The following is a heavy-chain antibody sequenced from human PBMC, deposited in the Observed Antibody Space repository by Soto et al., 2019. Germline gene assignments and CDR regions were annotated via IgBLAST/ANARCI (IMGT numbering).Heavy chain of an antibody. CDR2: ISDSGSNT. D-gene: IGHD3-22*01. Sequence: EVQLVESGGGLVQPGGSLRLSCAAFGFKISSSSMNWVRQAPGRGLEWVAYISDSGSNTLYVDSVMGRFTVSRDTAKNSLYLKMSGLRDEDRAVYYCARYYYDSSGYNGMDVWGQGTTVTVSS. V-gene: IGHV3-48*02. CDR1: GFKISSSS. J-gene: IGHJ6*02. CDR3: ARYYYDSSGYNGMDV.